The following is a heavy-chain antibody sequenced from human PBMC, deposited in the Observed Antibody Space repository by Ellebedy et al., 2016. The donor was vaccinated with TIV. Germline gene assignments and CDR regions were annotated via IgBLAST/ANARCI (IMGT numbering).Heavy chain of an antibody. D-gene: IGHD3-9*01. Sequence: GESLKISCAASGFTFSSYAMSWVRQAPGKGLEWVSVITGSGDYTYYADSVKGRFTISRDNSKNTLYLQMNSLRAEDTAVYSCAKAPTGYSPYYFDYWGQGTLVTVSS. J-gene: IGHJ4*02. CDR1: GFTFSSYA. CDR3: AKAPTGYSPYYFDY. CDR2: ITGSGDYT. V-gene: IGHV3-23*01.